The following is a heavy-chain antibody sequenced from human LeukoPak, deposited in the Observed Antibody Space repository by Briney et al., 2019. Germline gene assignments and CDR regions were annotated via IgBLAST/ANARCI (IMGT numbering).Heavy chain of an antibody. J-gene: IGHJ4*02. CDR2: IYPSDSDT. CDR3: ARHSGYGGNSYYFDH. Sequence: GESLKISCTGSGYSFSGYWIAWVRQMPGKGLEWMGLIYPSDSDTRYSPSFQGQVPISADKSITTAYLQWSSLKASDTATYYCARHSGYGGNSYYFDHWSQGTLVTVSS. D-gene: IGHD4-23*01. CDR1: GYSFSGYW. V-gene: IGHV5-51*01.